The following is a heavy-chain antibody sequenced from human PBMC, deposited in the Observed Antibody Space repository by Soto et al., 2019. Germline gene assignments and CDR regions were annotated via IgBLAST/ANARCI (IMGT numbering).Heavy chain of an antibody. V-gene: IGHV3-23*01. CDR1: GFTFSSYA. J-gene: IGHJ4*02. Sequence: GGSLRLSCAASGFTFSSYAMSWVRQAPGKGLEWVSVISGSGGSTYYADSVKGRFTISRDNSKNMLYLQMKSLRAEDTAVYYCAKVRADYYDSSGPSDYWGQGTLVTVSS. CDR3: AKVRADYYDSSGPSDY. CDR2: ISGSGGST. D-gene: IGHD3-22*01.